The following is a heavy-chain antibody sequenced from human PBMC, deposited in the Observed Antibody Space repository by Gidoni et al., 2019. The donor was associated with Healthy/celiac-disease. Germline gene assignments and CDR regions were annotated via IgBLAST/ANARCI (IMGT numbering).Heavy chain of an antibody. V-gene: IGHV3-23*01. CDR1: GFTFSGYA. D-gene: IGHD4-17*01. J-gene: IGHJ5*02. Sequence: EVSLLVSGGGLVLPGGPLRLSCAACGFTFSGYAMSWVRQAQGKGREWVSAISGSGGRTYYADSVKGRFTISRDNSKNTLYLQMNSLRAEDTAVYYCAKSYGDYFGWFDPWGQGTLVTVSS. CDR2: ISGSGGRT. CDR3: AKSYGDYFGWFDP.